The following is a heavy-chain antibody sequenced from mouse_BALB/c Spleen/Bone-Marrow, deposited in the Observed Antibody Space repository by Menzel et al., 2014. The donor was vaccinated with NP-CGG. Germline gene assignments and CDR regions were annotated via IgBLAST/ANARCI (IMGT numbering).Heavy chain of an antibody. CDR1: GYTFTDYN. V-gene: IGHV1S29*02. D-gene: IGHD1-2*01. CDR3: AREGGHYDAMDY. Sequence: DVHLVESGPELVNPGASIKISCKASGYTFTDYNIHWVKQSHGKSLEWIGYIYPYNGATGYNQKFNIKATLTVDKSSSTAYMELRSLTSEDSTVYYCAREGGHYDAMDYWGQGTSVTVSS. CDR2: IYPYNGAT. J-gene: IGHJ4*01.